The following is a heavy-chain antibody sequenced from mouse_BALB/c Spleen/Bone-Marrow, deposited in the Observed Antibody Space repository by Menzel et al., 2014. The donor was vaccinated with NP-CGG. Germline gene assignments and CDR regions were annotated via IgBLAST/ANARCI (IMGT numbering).Heavy chain of an antibody. J-gene: IGHJ4*01. V-gene: IGHV5-4*02. D-gene: IGHD4-1*01. Sequence: EVKLVESGGGLVKPGGSLKLSCAASGFTFSDYYMFWVRQTPEKRLEWVATISDDGGNTYYRDSVKGRFTISRDNAKNKLNLQMSSLKSEDTATYRCARETGPRAMDYWGQGTSVTVSS. CDR3: ARETGPRAMDY. CDR1: GFTFSDYY. CDR2: ISDDGGNT.